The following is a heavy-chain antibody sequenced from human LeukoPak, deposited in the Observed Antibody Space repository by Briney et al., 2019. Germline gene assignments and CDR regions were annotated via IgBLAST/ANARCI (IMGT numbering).Heavy chain of an antibody. Sequence: GESLKISRKGSGYSFTSYWIGWVRQMPGKGLEWMGIIYPGDTDTRYSPSFQGQVTISADKSISTAYLQWSSLKASDTAMYYCARGPIDCSSTSCYSHYFDYWGQGTLVTVSS. V-gene: IGHV5-51*01. CDR1: GYSFTSYW. J-gene: IGHJ4*02. D-gene: IGHD2-2*01. CDR3: ARGPIDCSSTSCYSHYFDY. CDR2: IYPGDTDT.